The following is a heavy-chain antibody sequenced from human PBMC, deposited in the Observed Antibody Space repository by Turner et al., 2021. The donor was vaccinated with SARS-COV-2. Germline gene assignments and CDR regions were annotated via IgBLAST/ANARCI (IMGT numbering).Heavy chain of an antibody. CDR2: IIPIFDTT. CDR3: AGGYYESSDFSFYHSYVMDV. V-gene: IGHV1-69*06. CDR1: GGSFSSYG. Sequence: QVQLVQSGPEVKKAGSSVTVSCNASGGSFSSYGISWVREAPGQGLEWMGGIIPIFDTTNNAQRFKGRVTITADKYTGTAFLELSSLRADDTAVYYCAGGYYESSDFSFYHSYVMDVWGQGTTVTVSS. D-gene: IGHD3-22*01. J-gene: IGHJ6*02.